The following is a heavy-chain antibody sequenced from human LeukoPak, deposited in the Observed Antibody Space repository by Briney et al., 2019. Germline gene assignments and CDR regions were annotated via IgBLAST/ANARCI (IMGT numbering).Heavy chain of an antibody. Sequence: ASVKVSCKASGYTFTSYDINWVRQATGQGLEWMRWMNPNSGNTGYAQKFQGRVTMTRNTSISTAYMELSSLRSEDTAVYYCARGAGYCSSTSCYGSYYYMDVWGKGTTVTVSS. CDR3: ARGAGYCSSTSCYGSYYYMDV. J-gene: IGHJ6*03. V-gene: IGHV1-8*01. CDR1: GYTFTSYD. CDR2: MNPNSGNT. D-gene: IGHD2-2*01.